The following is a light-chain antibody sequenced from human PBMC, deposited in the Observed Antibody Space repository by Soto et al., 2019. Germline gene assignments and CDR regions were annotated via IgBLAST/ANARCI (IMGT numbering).Light chain of an antibody. CDR1: SSDVGSYNL. CDR3: CSYAGSSTSPYV. V-gene: IGLV2-23*02. J-gene: IGLJ1*01. Sequence: QSALTQPASVSGSPGQSITISCTGTSSDVGSYNLVSWYQQHPGKAPKLMIYEVSKRPSGVSNRCSGSKSVNTASLTISGLQSEDEADYYCCSYAGSSTSPYVFGTGTKVTVL. CDR2: EVS.